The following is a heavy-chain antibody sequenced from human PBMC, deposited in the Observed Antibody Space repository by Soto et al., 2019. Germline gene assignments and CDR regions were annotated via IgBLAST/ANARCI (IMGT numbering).Heavy chain of an antibody. V-gene: IGHV4-59*01. CDR2: IFYSGSA. Sequence: SETLSLTCTVSGDSIRNYYWSWIRQPPGKGLEYIGYIFYSGSATYNPSLKSRVAMSVDTSRNQFALKLRSVTAADTATYYCERVKRGYSYGYLMDFWGRGTLVTVSS. CDR3: ERVKRGYSYGYLMDF. J-gene: IGHJ4*01. D-gene: IGHD5-18*01. CDR1: GDSIRNYY.